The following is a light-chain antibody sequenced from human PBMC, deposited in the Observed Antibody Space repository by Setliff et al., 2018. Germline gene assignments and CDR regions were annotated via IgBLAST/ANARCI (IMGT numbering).Light chain of an antibody. CDR1: SSDVGAYKY. Sequence: QSALTQPRSVSGSPGQSVTISCTGSSSDVGAYKYVSWYQQHPGKAPKLMIYEVTNRPSGVSYCFSGSKSGNTASLTISGLQAEDEADYYCSSYTSSDTWVFGGGTKVTVL. CDR3: SSYTSSDTWV. CDR2: EVT. V-gene: IGLV2-11*01. J-gene: IGLJ3*02.